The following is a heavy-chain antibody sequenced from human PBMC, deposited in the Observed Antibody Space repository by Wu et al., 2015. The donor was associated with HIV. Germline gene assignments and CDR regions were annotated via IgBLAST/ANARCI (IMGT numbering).Heavy chain of an antibody. V-gene: IGHV1-2*02. J-gene: IGHJ3*02. CDR3: ASRDFTGVFDI. CDR2: INPNSGGT. CDR1: GYPFTNYY. Sequence: QVQLVQSGAEVKKPGASVKVSCQTSGYPFTNYYIHWVRQAPGQGLEWVGWINPNSGGTNYAQKFQGRVTMTRDTSISTAYMELSRLRADDTAMYFCASRDFTGVFDIWGQGTLVTVSS. D-gene: IGHD2-8*02.